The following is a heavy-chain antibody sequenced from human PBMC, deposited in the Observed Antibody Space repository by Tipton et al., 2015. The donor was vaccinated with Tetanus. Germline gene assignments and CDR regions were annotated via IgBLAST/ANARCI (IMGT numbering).Heavy chain of an antibody. D-gene: IGHD6-19*01. CDR3: ARGLGEAGSASWVDP. CDR1: GGSFSGYY. V-gene: IGHV4-34*01. Sequence: TLSLTCAVYGGSFSGYYWSWIRQPPGKGLEWIGEINHSGSTNYNPSLKSRVTISVDTSKNQFSLKLSSVTAADTAVYYCARGLGEAGSASWVDPWGQGTLVTVSS. CDR2: INHSGST. J-gene: IGHJ5*02.